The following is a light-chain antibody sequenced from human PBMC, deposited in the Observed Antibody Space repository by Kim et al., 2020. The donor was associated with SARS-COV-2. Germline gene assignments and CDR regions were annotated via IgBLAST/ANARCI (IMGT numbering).Light chain of an antibody. V-gene: IGKV3-15*01. J-gene: IGKJ2*01. CDR3: QQYNNWPPYT. Sequence: VSPGESATLSCRASQSVSSNLAWYQQKPGQAPRPLIYGASTRATGIPARFSGSGSGTEFTLTISSLQSEDFAVYYCQQYNNWPPYTFGQGTKLEI. CDR1: QSVSSN. CDR2: GAS.